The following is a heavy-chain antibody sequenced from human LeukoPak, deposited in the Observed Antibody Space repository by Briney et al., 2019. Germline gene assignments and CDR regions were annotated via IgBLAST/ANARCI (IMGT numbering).Heavy chain of an antibody. CDR3: APRVVGSAPFDY. CDR1: GFTFSTYA. D-gene: IGHD2-15*01. V-gene: IGHV3-23*01. CDR2: ISGSTGRT. J-gene: IGHJ4*02. Sequence: GGTLRLSCAASGFTFSTYAMSWVRQAPGKGLEWVSAISGSTGRTYYADSVKGRFTISRDNSKNTLYLQMNNLRAEDTAVYYCAPRVVGSAPFDYWGQGTLVTVSS.